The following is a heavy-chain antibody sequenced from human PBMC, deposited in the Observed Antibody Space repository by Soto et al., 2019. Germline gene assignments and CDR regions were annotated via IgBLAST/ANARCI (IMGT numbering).Heavy chain of an antibody. CDR3: ARDGGGGPMSWLADYYGMDV. CDR2: ISSSSSYI. V-gene: IGHV3-21*01. J-gene: IGHJ6*02. CDR1: GFTFSGYS. D-gene: IGHD6-13*01. Sequence: GGSLRLSCAASGFTFSGYSMNWVRQSPGKGLEWVSSISSSSSYIYYADSVKGRFTISRDNAKNSLYLQMNSLRAEDTAVYYCARDGGGGPMSWLADYYGMDVWGQGTTVTVSS.